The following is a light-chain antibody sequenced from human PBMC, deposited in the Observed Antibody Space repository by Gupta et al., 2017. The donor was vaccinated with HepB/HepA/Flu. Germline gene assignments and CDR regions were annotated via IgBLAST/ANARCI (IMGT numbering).Light chain of an antibody. Sequence: QLTPSPSSLSASVGDSVTITCRASHSISTYLHWYQQKPGKAPKLLIYLASSLQSGVPSRVRGSGSGTDCTLNISSRQPEDSARDYWQQSYSTRPGTFGQGTRLEIK. J-gene: IGKJ5*01. V-gene: IGKV1-39*01. CDR1: HSISTY. CDR2: LAS. CDR3: QQSYSTRPGT.